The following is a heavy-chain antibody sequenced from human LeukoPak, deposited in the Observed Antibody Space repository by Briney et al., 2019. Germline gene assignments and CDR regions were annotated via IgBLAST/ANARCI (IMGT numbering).Heavy chain of an antibody. V-gene: IGHV4-34*01. Sequence: SETLSLICAVYGGSFSGYYWRWIRQPPGKGLEWIGEINHSGSTNYNPSLKSRVTISVDTSKNQFSLKLSSVTAADTAVYYCARGLRSSGNIAARRFYFDYWGQGTLATVSS. CDR3: ARGLRSSGNIAARRFYFDY. CDR2: INHSGST. J-gene: IGHJ4*02. CDR1: GGSFSGYY. D-gene: IGHD6-6*01.